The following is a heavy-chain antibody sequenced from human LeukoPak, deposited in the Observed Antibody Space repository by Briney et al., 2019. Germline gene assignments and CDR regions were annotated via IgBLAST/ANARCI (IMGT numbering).Heavy chain of an antibody. CDR2: IYYSGTT. Sequence: PSETLSLTCTVSGGSISSSHYYWGWIRQPPGKGLEWIGTIYYSGTTYYNPSLESRVTISEDTSKNQFSLTLRSVTAADTAVYYCAKQISDYYYYYIDVWGKGTTVTVSS. CDR1: GGSISSSHYY. CDR3: AKQISDYYYYYIDV. D-gene: IGHD3-10*01. V-gene: IGHV4-39*01. J-gene: IGHJ6*03.